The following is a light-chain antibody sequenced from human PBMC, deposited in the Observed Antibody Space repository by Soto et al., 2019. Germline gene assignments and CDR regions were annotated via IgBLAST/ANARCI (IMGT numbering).Light chain of an antibody. CDR3: QQYGRSTWT. CDR1: QSVSSSY. J-gene: IGKJ1*01. CDR2: GAS. V-gene: IGKV3-20*01. Sequence: EIVFTQSPGTLSLSPGDRATLSCRASQSVSSSYLAWYQQKLGQAPGLLIYGASSRETGIPDRFSGSGSGTEFTRTISRLEPEDFEVYYCQQYGRSTWTFGQGTKVDIK.